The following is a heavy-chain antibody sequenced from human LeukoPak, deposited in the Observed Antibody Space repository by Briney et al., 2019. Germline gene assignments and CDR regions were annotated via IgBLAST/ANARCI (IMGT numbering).Heavy chain of an antibody. Sequence: VQPGGSLRLSCAASGFTFSRFWMGWVRQAPGKGLEWVGNIKEDGSDKYYVDSVKGRFTISRDNAKNSLYLQMNSLRAEDTAVYYCARDFAYWGQGTLVTVSS. CDR1: GFTFSRFW. D-gene: IGHD3-3*01. J-gene: IGHJ4*02. CDR3: ARDFAY. V-gene: IGHV3-7*05. CDR2: IKEDGSDK.